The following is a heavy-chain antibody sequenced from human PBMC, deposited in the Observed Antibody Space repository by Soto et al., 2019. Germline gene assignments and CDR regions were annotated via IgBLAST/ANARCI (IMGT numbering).Heavy chain of an antibody. CDR3: ARAGKRLEDYYYASMDV. Sequence: QVQLVESGGGLVKPGGSLSLSCAASGFTFSDYYMSWIRQAPGKGLEWVSYISNSGGTIYYADSVKGRFTISRDNAKNSLSLQMNSLRAEDTALYYCARAGKRLEDYYYASMDVWGKGTTVTVSS. J-gene: IGHJ6*03. V-gene: IGHV3-11*01. D-gene: IGHD3-16*01. CDR2: ISNSGGTI. CDR1: GFTFSDYY.